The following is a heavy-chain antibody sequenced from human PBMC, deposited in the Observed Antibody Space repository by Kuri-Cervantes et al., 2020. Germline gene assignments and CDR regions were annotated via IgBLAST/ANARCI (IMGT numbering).Heavy chain of an antibody. V-gene: IGHV4-34*01. CDR2: INHSGST. CDR3: ARDDWKFNWFDP. Sequence: SETLSLTCAVYGGSFSGYYWSWIRQPPGKGLEWIGEINHSGSTNYNPSLKSRVTISVDTSKNQFSLKLCSVTAADTAVYYCARDDWKFNWFDPWGQGTLVTVSS. CDR1: GGSFSGYY. D-gene: IGHD1-1*01. J-gene: IGHJ5*02.